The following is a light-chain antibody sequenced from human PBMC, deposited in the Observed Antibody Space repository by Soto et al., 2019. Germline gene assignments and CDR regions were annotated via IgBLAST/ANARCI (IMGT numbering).Light chain of an antibody. CDR3: QQYNGYPLT. CDR1: QTLRTW. Sequence: DIQMTQSPSTLSASVGDRVTITCRASQTLRTWLAWYQQKPGKAPKLLIYDVSILQSGVPSRFSGSGSGTEFTLTSSSLQPDVVASYYWQQYNGYPLTFGGGTKVEFK. V-gene: IGKV1-5*01. CDR2: DVS. J-gene: IGKJ4*01.